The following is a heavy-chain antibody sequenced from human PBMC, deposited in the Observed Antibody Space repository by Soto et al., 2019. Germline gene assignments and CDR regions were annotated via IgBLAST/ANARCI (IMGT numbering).Heavy chain of an antibody. Sequence: KKPGSXVXXSXXXXXXTFXXXXXXXXXXXXXQGLXXXGGIIPIFGTANYAQKFQGRVTITADESTSTAYMELSSLRSEDTAVYYCARDSRVLRGTGYFDYWGQGTLVTVSS. CDR1: XXTFXXXX. J-gene: IGHJ4*02. CDR2: IIPIFGTA. D-gene: IGHD5-12*01. CDR3: ARDSRVLRGTGYFDY. V-gene: IGHV1-69*01.